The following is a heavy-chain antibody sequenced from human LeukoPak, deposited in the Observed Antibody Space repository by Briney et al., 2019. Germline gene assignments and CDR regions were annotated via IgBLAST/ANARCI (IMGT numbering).Heavy chain of an antibody. CDR1: GFTFSSYS. V-gene: IGHV3-30*18. D-gene: IGHD6-13*01. Sequence: GGSLRLSCAASGFTFSSYSMHWVRQAQGKGLEWVAVISYDGSNKYYADSVKGRFTISRDNSKNTLYLQMNSLRAEDTAVYYCAKGLSSSYYYYYCMDVRGQGTTVTVSS. CDR2: ISYDGSNK. CDR3: AKGLSSSYYYYYCMDV. J-gene: IGHJ6*02.